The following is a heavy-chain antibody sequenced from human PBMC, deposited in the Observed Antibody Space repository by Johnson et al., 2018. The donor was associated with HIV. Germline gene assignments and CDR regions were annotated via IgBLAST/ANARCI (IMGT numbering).Heavy chain of an antibody. CDR2: IYSGGST. D-gene: IGHD6-19*01. J-gene: IGHJ3*02. V-gene: IGHV3-66*02. Sequence: VQPVESGGGLVQPGGSLRLSCVASGFTVSSNYMSWVRQAPGKGLEWVSVIYSGGSTYYADSVKGRFTISRDNSKNTLYLQMNSLRAEDTAVYYCARDHGWAFGPDAFDIWGQGTMVTVSS. CDR1: GFTVSSNY. CDR3: ARDHGWAFGPDAFDI.